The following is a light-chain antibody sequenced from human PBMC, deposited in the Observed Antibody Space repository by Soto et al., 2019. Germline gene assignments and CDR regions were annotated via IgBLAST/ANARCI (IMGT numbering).Light chain of an antibody. V-gene: IGKV4-1*01. J-gene: IGKJ4*01. CDR3: QQDYSTPFT. Sequence: DIVMTQSPDSLAVSLGERATINCKSSQSVLNSSKNKNYLTWYQQKPGQPPKLLIYWASTRESGVPDRFSGSGSGTDFTLTISSLQAEDVAVYYCQQDYSTPFTFGGGTKVEI. CDR2: WAS. CDR1: QSVLNSSKNKNY.